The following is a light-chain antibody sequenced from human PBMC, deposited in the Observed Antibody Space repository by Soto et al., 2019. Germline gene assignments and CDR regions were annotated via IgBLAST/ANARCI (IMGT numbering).Light chain of an antibody. CDR2: RAS. CDR1: QSISNW. CDR3: QQYNSYSPRLT. J-gene: IGKJ4*01. Sequence: DIQMTQSPSTLSASVGDRVTITCRASQSISNWLAWYQQKPGKAPKLLIYRASSLESGVPSRFSGSGSGTEFTLTISSLQPDDFATYHCQQYNSYSPRLTFGGGTKVEIK. V-gene: IGKV1-5*03.